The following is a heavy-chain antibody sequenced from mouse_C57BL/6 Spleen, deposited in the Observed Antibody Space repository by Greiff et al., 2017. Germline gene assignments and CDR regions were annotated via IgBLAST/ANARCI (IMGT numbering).Heavy chain of an antibody. J-gene: IGHJ2*01. D-gene: IGHD1-1*01. CDR3: ARYYYGSTLYYFDY. CDR2: INPGSGGT. V-gene: IGHV1-54*01. CDR1: GYAFTNYL. Sequence: VQLQQSGAELVRPGTSVKVSCKASGYAFTNYLIEWVKQRPGQGLEWIGVINPGSGGTNYNEKFKGKATLTAEKSSSTAYMQLSSLTSEDSAVYFCARYYYGSTLYYFDYWGQGTTLTVSS.